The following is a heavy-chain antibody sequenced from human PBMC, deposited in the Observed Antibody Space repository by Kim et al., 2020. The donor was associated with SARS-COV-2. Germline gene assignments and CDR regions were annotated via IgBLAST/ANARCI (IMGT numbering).Heavy chain of an antibody. D-gene: IGHD6-19*01. CDR2: ISHSGST. CDR3: ATGYSSGPFDS. V-gene: IGHV4-34*01. Sequence: SETLSLTCAVYGGSFSGHYWSWIRQPPGKGLEWIGEISHSGSTNYNPSLKSPVNISVDTSKSQFSLTLTSVTAADTAVSYCATGYSSGPFDSWGQGTLVT. CDR1: GGSFSGHY. J-gene: IGHJ4*02.